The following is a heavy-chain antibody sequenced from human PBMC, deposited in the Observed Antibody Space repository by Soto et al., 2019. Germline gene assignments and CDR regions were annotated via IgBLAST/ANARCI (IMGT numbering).Heavy chain of an antibody. D-gene: IGHD3-10*01. CDR2: ISYDGSNK. Sequence: QVQLVESGGGVVQPGRSLRLSCAASGFTFSSYGMHWVRQAPGKGLEWVAVISYDGSNKYYADSVKGRFTISRDNSKNTLYLQMNRLRAEDTAVYYCAKERDTMVRGLLYYYYGMDVWGQGTTFTVSS. V-gene: IGHV3-30*18. CDR3: AKERDTMVRGLLYYYYGMDV. J-gene: IGHJ6*02. CDR1: GFTFSSYG.